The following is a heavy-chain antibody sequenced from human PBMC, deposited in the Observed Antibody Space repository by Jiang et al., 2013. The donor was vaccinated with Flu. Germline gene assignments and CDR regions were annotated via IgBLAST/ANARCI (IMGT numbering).Heavy chain of an antibody. Sequence: GLVKPSQTLSLTCTVSGGSISSGGYYWSWIRQHPGKGLEWIGYIYYSGSTYYNPSLKSRVTISVDTSKNQFSLKLSSVTAADTAVYYCARIRVSTVTKVPNYFDYWGQGTLVTVSS. CDR1: GGSISSGGYY. V-gene: IGHV4-31*03. J-gene: IGHJ4*02. D-gene: IGHD4-17*01. CDR2: IYYSGST. CDR3: ARIRVSTVTKVPNYFDY.